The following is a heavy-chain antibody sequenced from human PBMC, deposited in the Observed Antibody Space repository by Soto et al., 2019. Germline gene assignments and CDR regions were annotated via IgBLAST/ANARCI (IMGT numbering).Heavy chain of an antibody. CDR3: ARDKDRQQLGGNYYYIMDV. D-gene: IGHD3-3*02. Sequence: QVQLVQSGAEVKKPGSSVKVSCKTSGGTFRTSAISWVRQAPGQGLEWMGGIMPVFPTPDYAQKFQGRVTITADESTCTAYMELSSLRSADTAVYYCARDKDRQQLGGNYYYIMDVWGQGTTVTVSS. V-gene: IGHV1-69*12. J-gene: IGHJ6*01. CDR2: IMPVFPTP. CDR1: GGTFRTSA.